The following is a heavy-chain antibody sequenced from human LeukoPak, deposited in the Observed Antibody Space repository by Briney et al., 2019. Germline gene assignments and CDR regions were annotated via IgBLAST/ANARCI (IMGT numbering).Heavy chain of an antibody. CDR1: GDSVSSGNYF. CDR3: ASLGYCNSTTCYDSDY. J-gene: IGHJ4*02. Sequence: SETLSLTCTVSGDSVSSGNYFWSWIRQPPGKGLEWIGYIYYSGSTNYNPSLKSRVTISVDTSKNQFSLKLSSVTAADTAVYYCASLGYCNSTTCYDSDYWGQGTLVTVSS. D-gene: IGHD2/OR15-2a*01. CDR2: IYYSGST. V-gene: IGHV4-61*01.